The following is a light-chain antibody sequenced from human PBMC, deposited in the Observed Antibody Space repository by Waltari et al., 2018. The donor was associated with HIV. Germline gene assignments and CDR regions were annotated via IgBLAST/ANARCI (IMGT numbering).Light chain of an antibody. CDR2: SAS. J-gene: IGKJ4*01. Sequence: EIVMTQSPATLSVSPGERATLSCRASQNVNNNLAWYQQKPGQAPRLLIYSASTRATGLPAMFSGSGSGTEFTLTISSLQFEDSAVYFCQQYHSWPLTFGGGTRVQIK. V-gene: IGKV3-15*01. CDR1: QNVNNN. CDR3: QQYHSWPLT.